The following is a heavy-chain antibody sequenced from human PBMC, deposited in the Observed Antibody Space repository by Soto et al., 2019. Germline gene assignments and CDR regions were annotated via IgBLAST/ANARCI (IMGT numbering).Heavy chain of an antibody. J-gene: IGHJ5*02. CDR3: ARDCSSGAGLDWYDP. Sequence: PSETLSLTCTVSGGSISSGGYYWSWIRQHPGKGLEWIGYIYYSGSTYYNPSLKSRVTISVDTSKNQFSLKLSSVTAADTAVYYCARDCSSGAGLDWYDPWGQGTLVTVSS. V-gene: IGHV4-31*03. CDR2: IYYSGST. CDR1: GGSISSGGYY. D-gene: IGHD6-25*01.